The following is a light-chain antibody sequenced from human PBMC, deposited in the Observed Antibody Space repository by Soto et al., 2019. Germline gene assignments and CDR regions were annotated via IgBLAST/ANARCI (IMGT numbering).Light chain of an antibody. J-gene: IGKJ4*01. CDR2: AAS. V-gene: IGKV1-6*01. CDR1: QGIRID. Sequence: AIQMTQSPSSLSASVGDRVTITCRASQGIRIDLGWYQQKPGKAPKLLIYAASTLQSGVPSRFSGSGSGTDFTLTIDSLQPEDFATYYCLQDYDYPLTFGGGTKVDIK. CDR3: LQDYDYPLT.